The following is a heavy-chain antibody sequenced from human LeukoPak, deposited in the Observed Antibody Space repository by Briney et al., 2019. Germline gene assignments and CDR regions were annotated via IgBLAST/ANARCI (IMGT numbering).Heavy chain of an antibody. D-gene: IGHD5-18*01. Sequence: GGSLRLSCAASGFTVSSNYMSWVRQAPGKGLEWVSVIYSGGSTYYADSVKGRFTISRDNSKNTLYLQMNSLRAEDTAVYYCARVGYSYVFFDYWGQGTLSPSPQ. J-gene: IGHJ4*02. V-gene: IGHV3-53*01. CDR2: IYSGGST. CDR1: GFTVSSNY. CDR3: ARVGYSYVFFDY.